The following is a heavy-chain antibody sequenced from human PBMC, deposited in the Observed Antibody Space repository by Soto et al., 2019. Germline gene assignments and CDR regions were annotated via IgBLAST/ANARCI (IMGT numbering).Heavy chain of an antibody. CDR1: GGTFSSYA. V-gene: IGHV1-69*13. J-gene: IGHJ2*01. Sequence: SVKVSCKASGGTFSSYAISWVRQAPGQGLEWMGGIIPIFGTANYAQKFQGRVTITADESTSTAYMELSSLRSEDTAVYYCARDRYYYDSSGYSSYWYFDLWGRGTLVTVSS. D-gene: IGHD3-22*01. CDR2: IIPIFGTA. CDR3: ARDRYYYDSSGYSSYWYFDL.